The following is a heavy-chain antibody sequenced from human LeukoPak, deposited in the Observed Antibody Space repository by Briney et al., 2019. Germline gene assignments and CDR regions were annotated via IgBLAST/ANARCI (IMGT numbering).Heavy chain of an antibody. V-gene: IGHV1-3*01. CDR1: GYTFTSYA. Sequence: EASVKVSCKASGYTFTSYAMHWVRQAPGQRLEWMGWINAGNGNTKYSQKFQGRVTITRDTSASTAYMELSSLRSEDMAVYYCAREGALLWFGDLNWFDPWGQGTLVTVSS. J-gene: IGHJ5*02. D-gene: IGHD3-10*01. CDR3: AREGALLWFGDLNWFDP. CDR2: INAGNGNT.